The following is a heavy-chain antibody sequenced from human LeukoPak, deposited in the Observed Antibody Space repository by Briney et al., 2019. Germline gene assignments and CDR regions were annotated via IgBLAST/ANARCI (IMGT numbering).Heavy chain of an antibody. CDR2: IYTSGST. CDR3: ARSYSSGGLFDY. D-gene: IGHD6-19*01. CDR1: GGSISSYY. J-gene: IGHJ4*02. Sequence: SETLSLTCTVSGGSISSYYWSWIRQPAGKGLEWIGRIYTSGSTNYNPSLKSRVTISVDTSKNQFSLKLSSVTAADTAVYYCARSYSSGGLFDYWGQGTLVTVSS. V-gene: IGHV4-4*07.